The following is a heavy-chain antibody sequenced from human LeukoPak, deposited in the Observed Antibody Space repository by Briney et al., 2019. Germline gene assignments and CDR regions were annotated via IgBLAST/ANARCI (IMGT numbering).Heavy chain of an antibody. V-gene: IGHV1-24*01. D-gene: IGHD2-15*01. CDR3: ATAFGCSGGSCYSFDY. Sequence: ASVKVPCKVSGYTLTELSMHWVRQAPGKGLEWMGGFDPEDGETIYAQKFQGRVTMTEDTSTDTAYMELSSLRSEDTAVYYCATAFGCSGGSCYSFDYWGQGTLVTVSS. J-gene: IGHJ4*02. CDR1: GYTLTELS. CDR2: FDPEDGET.